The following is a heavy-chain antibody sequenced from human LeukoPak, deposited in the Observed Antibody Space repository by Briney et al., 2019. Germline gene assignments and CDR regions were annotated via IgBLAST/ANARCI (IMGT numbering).Heavy chain of an antibody. D-gene: IGHD3-10*01. CDR1: GLTFSSYG. V-gene: IGHV3-30*18. Sequence: PGRSLRLSCAASGLTFSSYGMHWVRQAPGKGLEWVAVISYDGSNKYYADSVKGRFTISRDNSKNTLYLQMNSLRAEDTAVYYCAKSAYGSGSYYSYFDYWGQGTLVTVSS. CDR2: ISYDGSNK. J-gene: IGHJ4*02. CDR3: AKSAYGSGSYYSYFDY.